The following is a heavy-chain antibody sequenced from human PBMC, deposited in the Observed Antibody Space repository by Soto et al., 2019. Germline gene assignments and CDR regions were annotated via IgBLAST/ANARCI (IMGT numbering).Heavy chain of an antibody. V-gene: IGHV4-31*03. Sequence: SETLSLTCTVSGGSISGCGYYWSWIRQHPGKGLEWIGYIYYSGSTYYNPSLKSRVTISVYTSKNQFSLKLSSVTAADTDVYYCARDQMVEYGSWAQGTLVTVSS. J-gene: IGHJ5*02. CDR1: GGSISGCGYY. CDR3: ARDQMVEYGS. D-gene: IGHD2-2*01. CDR2: IYYSGST.